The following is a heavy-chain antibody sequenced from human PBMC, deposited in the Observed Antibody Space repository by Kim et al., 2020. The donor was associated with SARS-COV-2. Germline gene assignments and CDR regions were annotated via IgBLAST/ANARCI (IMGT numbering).Heavy chain of an antibody. CDR1: GGSISSSSYY. CDR2: IYYSGST. J-gene: IGHJ5*02. D-gene: IGHD2-15*01. V-gene: IGHV4-39*07. Sequence: SETLSLTCTVSGGSISSSSYYWGWIRHPPGKGLEWIGSIYYSGSTYYNPSLKSRVTISVDTSKNQFSLKLSSVTAADTAVYYCARGPKVAATGGVWFDPWGQGTLVTVSS. CDR3: ARGPKVAATGGVWFDP.